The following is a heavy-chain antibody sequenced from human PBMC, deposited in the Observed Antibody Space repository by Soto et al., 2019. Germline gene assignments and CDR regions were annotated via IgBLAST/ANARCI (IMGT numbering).Heavy chain of an antibody. V-gene: IGHV1-69*12. CDR1: GGTFSRYS. CDR3: ANCLVTTYFYYYGMDV. D-gene: IGHD4-17*01. J-gene: IGHJ6*02. Sequence: QVQLVQSGAEVKKPGSSVKVSCKASGGTFSRYSISWVRQAPGQGLEWMGGIIPVFGTANYAQKFQGRVTITADESTSTVYMELSSLTSDDTAVYLCANCLVTTYFYYYGMDVWGQGTTVTVSS. CDR2: IIPVFGTA.